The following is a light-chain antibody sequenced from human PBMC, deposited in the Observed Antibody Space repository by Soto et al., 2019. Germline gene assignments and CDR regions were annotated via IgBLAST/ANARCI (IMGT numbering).Light chain of an antibody. CDR3: AAWDDSLNGPTDV. CDR1: SSNVGSNP. CDR2: SNN. V-gene: IGLV1-44*01. J-gene: IGLJ1*01. Sequence: QSVLTQPPSASGTPGQRVTISCSGSSSNVGSNPVDWYQQLPRTAPKLLIYSNNQRPSGVPDRFSGSKSGTSASLAINRLQSEDEADYYCAAWDDSLNGPTDVFGAGTKLTVL.